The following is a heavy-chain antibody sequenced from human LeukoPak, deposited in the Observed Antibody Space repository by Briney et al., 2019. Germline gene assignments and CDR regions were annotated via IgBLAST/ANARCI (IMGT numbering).Heavy chain of an antibody. CDR1: GGTFSSYA. Sequence: SVKVSFKASGGTFSSYAISWVRQAPGQGLKWMGRIIPILGIANYAQKFQGRVTITADKSTSTAYMELSSLRSEDTAVYYCARDRETVAGTCWFDPWGQGTLVTVSS. CDR3: ARDRETVAGTCWFDP. V-gene: IGHV1-69*04. D-gene: IGHD6-19*01. CDR2: IIPILGIA. J-gene: IGHJ5*02.